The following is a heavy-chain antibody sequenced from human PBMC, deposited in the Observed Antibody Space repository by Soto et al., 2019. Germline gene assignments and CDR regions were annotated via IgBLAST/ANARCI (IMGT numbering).Heavy chain of an antibody. V-gene: IGHV3-7*05. J-gene: IGHJ5*02. CDR3: ERLRGGVVVVPAAYNWVDP. D-gene: IGHD2-2*01. Sequence: EVQLVESGGGLVQPGGSLRLSCAASGFTFSSYWMSWVRQATGKGLEWVANIKQDGSEKCYVDSVKGRFTISRDNAKNSPYLQMNRLRAEATAVYYCERLRGGVVVVPAAYNWVDPWGQGTLVTVSS. CDR2: IKQDGSEK. CDR1: GFTFSSYW.